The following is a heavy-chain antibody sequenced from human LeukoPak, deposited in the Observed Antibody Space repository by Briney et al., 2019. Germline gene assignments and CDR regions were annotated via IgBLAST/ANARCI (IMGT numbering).Heavy chain of an antibody. CDR3: ARVGYSSGPRDY. Sequence: GASVKVSCTASGYTFTSYYMHWVRQAPGQGLEWMGIINPSGGSTSYAQKFQGRVTMTRDMSTSTVYMELSSLRSEDTAVYYCARVGYSSGPRDYWGQGTLVTVSS. D-gene: IGHD5-18*01. CDR1: GYTFTSYY. CDR2: INPSGGST. J-gene: IGHJ4*02. V-gene: IGHV1-46*01.